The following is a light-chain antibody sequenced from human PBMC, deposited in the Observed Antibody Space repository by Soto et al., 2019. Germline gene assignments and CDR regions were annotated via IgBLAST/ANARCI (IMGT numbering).Light chain of an antibody. CDR3: QQGYSNPWT. V-gene: IGKV3-15*01. CDR2: GAS. J-gene: IGKJ1*01. Sequence: EIMTTQSPATLSVSPGERATLFCRASQSVSSDLAWYHQKPGQPPRLLVSGASTRATGIPARFSGSGSGTNFTLSLNSLQPEDFATYYCQQGYSNPWTFGQGTKVDIK. CDR1: QSVSSD.